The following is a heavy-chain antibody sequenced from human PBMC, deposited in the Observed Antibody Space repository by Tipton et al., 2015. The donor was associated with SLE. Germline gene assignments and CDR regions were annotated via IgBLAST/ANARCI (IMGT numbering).Heavy chain of an antibody. Sequence: SLRLSCAASGFTFSSYGMHWVRQAPGKGLEWVANIKQDGSEKYYVDSVKGRFTISRDNAKNSLYLQMNSLRDEDTAVYYCARGGAYYDIWGRDYWGQGTLVTVSS. CDR3: ARGGAYYDIWGRDY. J-gene: IGHJ4*02. D-gene: IGHD3-9*01. V-gene: IGHV3-7*01. CDR1: GFTFSSYG. CDR2: IKQDGSEK.